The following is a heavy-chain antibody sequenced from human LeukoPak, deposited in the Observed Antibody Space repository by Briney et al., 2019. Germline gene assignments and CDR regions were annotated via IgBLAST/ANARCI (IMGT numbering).Heavy chain of an antibody. J-gene: IGHJ3*02. CDR3: ARNDASGSYYNVAFDI. V-gene: IGHV4-59*12. Sequence: PSETLSLTCNVSGGSMSNYYWSWIRQTPGETLEWIGYIYYSGSTNYNPSLKSRVTISVDTSKNQVSLRLTSVTAADTAVYYCARNDASGSYYNVAFDIWGQGTMVTV. CDR2: IYYSGST. CDR1: GGSMSNYY. D-gene: IGHD3-10*01.